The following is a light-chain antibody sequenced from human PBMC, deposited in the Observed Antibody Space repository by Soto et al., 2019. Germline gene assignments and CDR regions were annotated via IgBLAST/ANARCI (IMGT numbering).Light chain of an antibody. CDR1: QSISSSL. J-gene: IGKJ3*01. V-gene: IGKV3-20*01. Sequence: EIVLTQSPGTLSLSPGERATLSSRASQSISSSLLVWYQQRPVQAPRLLLYVASNSATGIPDRFSGSGSGTDFTLTISRLEPDDFAEYYCQHYGTSHFTFGPGTQVDIE. CDR3: QHYGTSHFT. CDR2: VAS.